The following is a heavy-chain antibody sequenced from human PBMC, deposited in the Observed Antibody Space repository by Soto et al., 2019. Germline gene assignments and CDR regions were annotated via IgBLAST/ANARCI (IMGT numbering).Heavy chain of an antibody. D-gene: IGHD5-12*01. CDR1: GYTLTELS. Sequence: ASVKVSCKVSGYTLTELSMHWVRQAPGKGLEWMGGFDPEDGETIYAQKFQGRVTMTEDTSTDTAYMELSSLRSEDTAVYYCATGAPTGWLYYFDYWGQGTLVTVSS. CDR3: ATGAPTGWLYYFDY. V-gene: IGHV1-24*01. CDR2: FDPEDGET. J-gene: IGHJ4*02.